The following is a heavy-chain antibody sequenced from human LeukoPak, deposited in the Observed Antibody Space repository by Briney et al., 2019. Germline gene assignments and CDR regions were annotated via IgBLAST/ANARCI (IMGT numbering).Heavy chain of an antibody. CDR3: TRAVAGHPD. V-gene: IGHV4-34*01. D-gene: IGHD6-19*01. CDR1: GVPFSNYY. J-gene: IGHJ4*02. CDR2: INHSGYT. Sequence: AETLSLTCGVSGVPFSNYYWSWVRQSPTQGLEWIGEINHSGYTNYNPSLKSRDTMSIDTSKNQFSLKLTSVTAADAGVYYCTRAVAGHPDWGQRTLVTVSS.